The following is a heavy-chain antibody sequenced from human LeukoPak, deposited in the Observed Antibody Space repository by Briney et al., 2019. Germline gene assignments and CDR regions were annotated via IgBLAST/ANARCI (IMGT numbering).Heavy chain of an antibody. CDR2: IYPGDSDT. V-gene: IGHV5-51*01. J-gene: IGHJ5*02. D-gene: IGHD6-19*01. Sequence: GESLKISCKGSGYSFTSYWIGWVRQMSGKGLEWMGIIYPGDSDTRYSPSFQGQVTISADKSISTAYLQWSSLKASDTAMYYCARVLTAVAARPCWFDPWGQGTLVTVSS. CDR1: GYSFTSYW. CDR3: ARVLTAVAARPCWFDP.